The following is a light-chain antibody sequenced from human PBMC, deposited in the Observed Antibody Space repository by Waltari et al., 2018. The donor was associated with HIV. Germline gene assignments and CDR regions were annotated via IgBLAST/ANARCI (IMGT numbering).Light chain of an antibody. CDR2: GAS. Sequence: PGERATLSCRASQNVSNDYLAWYQQSLGQAPRLLIYGASSRATSIPDRFSGSESGTDFTLTLSRLEPEDFAVYYCQQYDSSPGTFGGGTKVEIK. CDR3: QQYDSSPGT. V-gene: IGKV3-20*01. CDR1: QNVSNDY. J-gene: IGKJ4*01.